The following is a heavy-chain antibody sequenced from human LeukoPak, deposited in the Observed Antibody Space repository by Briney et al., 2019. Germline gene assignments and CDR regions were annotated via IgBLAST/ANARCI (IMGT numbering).Heavy chain of an antibody. CDR3: ARVPETGGYSGYDYMDV. CDR2: IYTSGST. D-gene: IGHD5-12*01. V-gene: IGHV4-61*02. CDR1: GGSISSGSYY. Sequence: SETLSLTCTVSGGSISSGSYYWSWIRQPAGKGLEWIRRIYTSGSTNYNPSLKSRVTISVDTSKNQFSLKLSSVTAADTAVYYCARVPETGGYSGYDYMDVWGKGTTVTISS. J-gene: IGHJ6*03.